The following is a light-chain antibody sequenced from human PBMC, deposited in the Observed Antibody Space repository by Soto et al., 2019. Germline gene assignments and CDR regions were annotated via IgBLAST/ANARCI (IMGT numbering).Light chain of an antibody. CDR3: QTWGTGWV. Sequence: QLVLTQSPSASASLGASVKLTCTLSSGHNSYAIAWHQQQTQKGPRFLMRLNSDGSHTKGDGIPDRFSGSSSGAERYLIISSLQSEDEADYYCQTWGTGWVFGGGTKVTVL. J-gene: IGLJ3*02. CDR1: SGHNSYA. CDR2: LNSDGSH. V-gene: IGLV4-69*01.